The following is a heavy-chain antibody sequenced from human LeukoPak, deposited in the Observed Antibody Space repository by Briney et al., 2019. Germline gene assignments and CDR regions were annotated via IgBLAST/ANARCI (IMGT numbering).Heavy chain of an antibody. Sequence: VASVKVSCKASGYTFTSNYIHWVRQAPGQGLEWMGMIYPRDGSTSYAQKFQGRVTVTRDTSTSTVHMELSGLRSEDTAVYYCVRDRELHYWGQGTLVTVSS. V-gene: IGHV1-46*01. CDR1: GYTFTSNY. D-gene: IGHD1-26*01. CDR3: VRDRELHY. CDR2: IYPRDGST. J-gene: IGHJ4*02.